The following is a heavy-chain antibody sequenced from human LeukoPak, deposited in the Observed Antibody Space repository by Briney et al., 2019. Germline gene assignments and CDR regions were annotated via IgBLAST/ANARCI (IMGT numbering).Heavy chain of an antibody. CDR2: INPNSGGT. CDR3: ARDKRSTAGNWFDP. V-gene: IGHV1-2*06. Sequence: ASVKVSCKASGYTFTDYYMHWVRQAPGQGLEWMGRINPNSGGTNYAQRLQGRVTVTRDTSISTAYMELSTLRSDDAAVYYCARDKRSTAGNWFDPWGQGTLVTVSS. J-gene: IGHJ5*02. D-gene: IGHD1-14*01. CDR1: GYTFTDYY.